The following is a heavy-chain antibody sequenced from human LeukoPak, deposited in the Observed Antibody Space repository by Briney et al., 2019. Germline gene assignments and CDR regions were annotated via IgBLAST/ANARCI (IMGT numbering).Heavy chain of an antibody. CDR2: MNPNSGNT. CDR3: ARGSYYDSSGYYHPRTYYYYYMDV. CDR1: GYTFTSYD. D-gene: IGHD3-22*01. V-gene: IGHV1-8*03. J-gene: IGHJ6*03. Sequence: ASVKVSCKASGYTFTSYDINWVRQATGQGLEWMGWMNPNSGNTGYAQKFQGRVTITRNTSISTAYMELSSLRSEDTAVYYCARGSYYDSSGYYHPRTYYYYYMDVWGKGTTVTVSS.